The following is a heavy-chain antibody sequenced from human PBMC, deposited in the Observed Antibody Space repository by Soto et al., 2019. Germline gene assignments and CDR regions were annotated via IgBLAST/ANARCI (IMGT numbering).Heavy chain of an antibody. Sequence: GGSLRLSCAASGFTFSSYSMNWVRQAPGKGLEWVSSISSSSSYIYYADSVKGRFTISRDNAKNSLYLQMNSLRAEDTAVYYCSRRSGSHDYIWGSYGSVDYWGQGTLVTVSS. CDR2: ISSSSSYI. J-gene: IGHJ4*02. CDR3: SRRSGSHDYIWGSYGSVDY. V-gene: IGHV3-21*01. D-gene: IGHD3-16*01. CDR1: GFTFSSYS.